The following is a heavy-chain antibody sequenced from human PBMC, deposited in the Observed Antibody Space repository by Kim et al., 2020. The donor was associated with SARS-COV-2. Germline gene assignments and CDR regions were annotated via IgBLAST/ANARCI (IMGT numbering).Heavy chain of an antibody. D-gene: IGHD3-10*01. CDR1: GGTFSSYA. CDR3: ARVGFGELLTPYYFDY. V-gene: IGHV1-69*13. J-gene: IGHJ4*02. CDR2: IIPIFGTA. Sequence: SVKVSCKASGGTFSSYAISWVRQAPGQGLEWMGGIIPIFGTANYAQKFQGRVTITADESTSTAYMELSSLRSEDTAVYYCARVGFGELLTPYYFDYWGQGTLVTVSS.